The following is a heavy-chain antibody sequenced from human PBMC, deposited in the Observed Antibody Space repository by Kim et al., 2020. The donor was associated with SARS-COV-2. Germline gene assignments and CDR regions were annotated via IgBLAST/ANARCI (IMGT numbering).Heavy chain of an antibody. V-gene: IGHV3-33*01. J-gene: IGHJ5*02. CDR1: GFTFSSYG. CDR2: IWYDGSNK. D-gene: IGHD3-22*01. CDR3: ARGSYYYDSSGYYYDWFDP. Sequence: GGSLRLSCAASGFTFSSYGMHWVRQAPGKGLEWVAVIWYDGSNKYYADSVKGRFTISRDNSKNTLYLQMNSLRAEDTAVYYCARGSYYYDSSGYYYDWFDPWGQGTLVTVSS.